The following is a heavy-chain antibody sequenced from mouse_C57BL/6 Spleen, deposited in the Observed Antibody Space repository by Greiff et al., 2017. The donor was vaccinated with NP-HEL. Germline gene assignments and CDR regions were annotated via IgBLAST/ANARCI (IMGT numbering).Heavy chain of an antibody. J-gene: IGHJ2*01. CDR3: ATNDYGSSSYFDD. Sequence: EVQLQQSGAELVRPGASVKLSCTASGFNIKDDYMHWVKQRPEQGLEWIGWIDPGNGDTEYASKFQGKATITADTSSNTAYLQLSSLTSEDTAVYYCATNDYGSSSYFDDWGQGTTLTVSS. V-gene: IGHV14-4*01. D-gene: IGHD1-1*01. CDR1: GFNIKDDY. CDR2: IDPGNGDT.